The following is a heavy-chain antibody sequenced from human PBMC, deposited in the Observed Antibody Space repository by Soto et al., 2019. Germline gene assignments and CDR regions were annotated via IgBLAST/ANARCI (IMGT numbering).Heavy chain of an antibody. V-gene: IGHV3-74*01. J-gene: IGHJ4*02. CDR3: VRDSHGDY. CDR1: GFTFSNYW. Sequence: EVQLVESGGGLVQPGGSLRLSCAGSGFTFSNYWMHWVRQAPGKGLEWVSRIDHDGPTDYADSVRGRFTISRDNAENTLYLQMNSLRPEDTAVYYCVRDSHGDYWGQATLVTVSS. CDR2: IDHDGPT.